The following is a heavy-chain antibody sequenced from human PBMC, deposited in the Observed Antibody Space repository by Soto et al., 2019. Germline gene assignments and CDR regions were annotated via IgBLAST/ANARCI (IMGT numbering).Heavy chain of an antibody. CDR1: GFTVSSNY. V-gene: IGHV3-23*01. CDR3: AKDRGSSWYADYFDY. CDR2: ISGSGGST. Sequence: GGSLRLSCAASGFTVSSNYMSWVRQAPGKGLEWVSVISGSGGSTYYADSVKGRFTISRDNSKNTLYLQMNSLRAEDTAVYYCAKDRGSSWYADYFDYWGQGTLVTVSS. J-gene: IGHJ4*02. D-gene: IGHD6-13*01.